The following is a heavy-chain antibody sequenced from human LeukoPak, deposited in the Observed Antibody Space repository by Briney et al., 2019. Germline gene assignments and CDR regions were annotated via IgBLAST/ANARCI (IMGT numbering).Heavy chain of an antibody. V-gene: IGHV3-23*01. CDR2: ISGGGRTT. CDR1: GFTFSNHA. CDR3: ARMLRQFAPEGSGYFNWFDP. D-gene: IGHD3-22*01. Sequence: GGSLRLSCAASGFTFSNHAMSWVRQAPGKGLQWVAVISGGGRTTEYADFVKGRFTISRDNAKNSLYLQMNSLRVEDTAVYYCARMLRQFAPEGSGYFNWFDPWGQGTLVTVSS. J-gene: IGHJ5*02.